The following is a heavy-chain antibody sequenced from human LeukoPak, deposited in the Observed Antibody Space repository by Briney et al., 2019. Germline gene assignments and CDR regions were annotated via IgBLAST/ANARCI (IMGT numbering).Heavy chain of an antibody. CDR1: GFTVSNSY. CDR2: IYNDGST. D-gene: IGHD1-1*01. J-gene: IGHJ4*02. V-gene: IGHV3-66*02. CDR3: AKIDMWNPAY. Sequence: GGSLRLYCAASGFTVSNSYMAWVRQAPGKGLEWVSSIYNDGSTVYADSVKGRFTISRDNSKNTLYLQMNSLRGDDTSVYYCAKIDMWNPAYWGQGTLVTVSS.